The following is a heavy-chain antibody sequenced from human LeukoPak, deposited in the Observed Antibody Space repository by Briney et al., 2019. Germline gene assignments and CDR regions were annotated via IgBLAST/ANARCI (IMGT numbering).Heavy chain of an antibody. Sequence: SETLSLTCTVAGGSISSYYWSWIRQPAGKGLEWIGRIYTSGSTYYNPSLKSRVTISVDTSKNQFSLKLSSVTAGDTAVYYCASEGVQGYPFGDVWGKGTTVTVSS. CDR2: IYTSGST. V-gene: IGHV4-4*07. CDR1: GGSISSYY. J-gene: IGHJ6*04. CDR3: ASEGVQGYPFGDV. D-gene: IGHD3-16*01.